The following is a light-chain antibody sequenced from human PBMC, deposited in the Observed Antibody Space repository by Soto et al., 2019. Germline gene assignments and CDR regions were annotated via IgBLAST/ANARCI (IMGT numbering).Light chain of an antibody. Sequence: VLTQSPGTLSLSPGERATLSCRASQSVSNNYLAWYQQKPGQAPRLLIYGASNRATGIPDRFSGSGSGTDFTLTISRLEPEDFAVYYCQQYGSSGTFGQGTKADI. CDR3: QQYGSSGT. J-gene: IGKJ1*01. V-gene: IGKV3-20*01. CDR1: QSVSNNY. CDR2: GAS.